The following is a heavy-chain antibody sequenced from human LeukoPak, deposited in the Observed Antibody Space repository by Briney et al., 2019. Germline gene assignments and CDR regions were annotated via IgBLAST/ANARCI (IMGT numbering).Heavy chain of an antibody. Sequence: GVSLRLSCAASGFTFGNYWIHWVRQAPGKGLVWVSRIDNAGSITTYADTVKGRFTISRDNAENTLYLQMNSLRAEDTAVYYCAKWGAFVELWGVDTAMVRHLLQFDYWGQGTLVTVSS. CDR2: IDNAGSIT. V-gene: IGHV3-74*03. CDR1: GFTFGNYW. CDR3: AKWGAFVELWGVDTAMVRHLLQFDY. J-gene: IGHJ4*02. D-gene: IGHD5-18*01.